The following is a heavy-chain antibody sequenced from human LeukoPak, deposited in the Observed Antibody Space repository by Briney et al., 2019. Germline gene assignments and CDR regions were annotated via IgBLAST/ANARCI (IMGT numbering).Heavy chain of an antibody. CDR3: ARDRRYSSSPQDAFDI. Sequence: ASVKVSCKASGYTFTSYGISWERQAPGQGLEWMGWISAYNGNTNYAQKLQGRVTMTTDTSTSTAYMELRSLRSDDTAVYYCARDRRYSSSPQDAFDIWGQGTMVTVSS. CDR2: ISAYNGNT. J-gene: IGHJ3*02. D-gene: IGHD6-13*01. CDR1: GYTFTSYG. V-gene: IGHV1-18*01.